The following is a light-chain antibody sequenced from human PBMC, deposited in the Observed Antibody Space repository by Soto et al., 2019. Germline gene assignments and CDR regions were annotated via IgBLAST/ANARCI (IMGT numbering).Light chain of an antibody. Sequence: EIVLTHSPATLSLSPGESATLSCRATRSVSSYLAWYQQKPGQAPRLLIYDASSRPTDIPARFSGSGSGTDFTLTITSLQPEDFAVYYCQQYNYLITFGQGTRLEIK. CDR3: QQYNYLIT. CDR1: RSVSSY. J-gene: IGKJ5*01. V-gene: IGKV3-11*01. CDR2: DAS.